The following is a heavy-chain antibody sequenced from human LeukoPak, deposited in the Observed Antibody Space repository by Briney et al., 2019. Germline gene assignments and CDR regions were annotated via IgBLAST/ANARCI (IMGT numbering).Heavy chain of an antibody. D-gene: IGHD2-2*02. CDR1: GGSISSSSYY. CDR2: IYYSGST. Sequence: SETLSLTCTVSGGSISSSSYYWGWIRQPPGKGLEWIGSIYYSGSTYYNPSLKSRVTISVDTSKNQFSLKLSSVTAADTAVYYCARDLLVVVPAAIPEVDYWGRGTLVTVSS. J-gene: IGHJ4*02. CDR3: ARDLLVVVPAAIPEVDY. V-gene: IGHV4-39*07.